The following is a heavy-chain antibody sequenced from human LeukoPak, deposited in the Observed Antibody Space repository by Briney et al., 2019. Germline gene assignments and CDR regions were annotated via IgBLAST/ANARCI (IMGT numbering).Heavy chain of an antibody. D-gene: IGHD6-13*01. Sequence: SQTLSLTCTVSGGSISSGSYYWSWIRQPAGKGLEWIGRIYTSGSTNYNPSLKSRVTMSVDTSKNQFSLKLSSVTAADTAVYYCARGIAAAAELDYWGQGTLVTVSS. CDR1: GGSISSGSYY. V-gene: IGHV4-61*02. CDR2: IYTSGST. J-gene: IGHJ4*02. CDR3: ARGIAAAAELDY.